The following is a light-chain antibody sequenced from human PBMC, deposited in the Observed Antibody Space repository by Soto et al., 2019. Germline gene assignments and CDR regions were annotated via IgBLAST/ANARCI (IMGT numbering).Light chain of an antibody. CDR3: SSYAGSSARVV. J-gene: IGLJ2*01. CDR2: EVS. V-gene: IGLV2-14*01. Sequence: QSALTQPASVSGSPGQSITISCPGTSSDVGGYNYVSWYQQHPGKAPKLMIYEVSNRPSGVSYRFSGSKSGNTASLTISGLQPEDEADYYCSSYAGSSARVVFGGGTKLTVL. CDR1: SSDVGGYNY.